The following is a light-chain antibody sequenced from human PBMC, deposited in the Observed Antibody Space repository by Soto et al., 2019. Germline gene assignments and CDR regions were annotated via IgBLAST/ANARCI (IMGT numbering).Light chain of an antibody. V-gene: IGKV3-11*01. CDR1: QSVSRY. J-gene: IGKJ5*01. Sequence: IVLTQSPDTLSLSPGERATLSCRASQSVSRYLAWYQQKPGQAPRLLIYDASNRATGVPARFSGSGSGTDFTLGISSLEPEDFAVYYCQQRSNWLTFGQGTRLEIK. CDR3: QQRSNWLT. CDR2: DAS.